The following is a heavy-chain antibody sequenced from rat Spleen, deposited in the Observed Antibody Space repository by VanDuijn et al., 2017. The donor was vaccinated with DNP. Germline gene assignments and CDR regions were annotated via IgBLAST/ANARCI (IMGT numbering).Heavy chain of an antibody. CDR2: ISIKTHNYAT. CDR3: TSTWYFDF. CDR1: GFDFNTYA. V-gene: IGHV10-4*01. Sequence: EVQVVESGGGLVQPKGSLKLSCTTSGFDFNTYAMSWVRQAPGKGLDWVASISIKTHNYATLYADSVKDRFTISRDDSQNMVYLQMNNLKTEDTALYYCTSTWYFDFWGPGTVVTVSS. J-gene: IGHJ1*01.